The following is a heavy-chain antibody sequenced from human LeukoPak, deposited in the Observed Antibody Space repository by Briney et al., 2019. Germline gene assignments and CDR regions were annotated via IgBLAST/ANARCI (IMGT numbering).Heavy chain of an antibody. V-gene: IGHV3-30*09. CDR1: GFTFSSND. D-gene: IGHD5-24*01. CDR2: VSSDGRNK. CDR3: ARNYLGLT. J-gene: IGHJ5*02. Sequence: GGSLRLSCAASGFTFSSNDLHWVRQPPGAGVAGVAAVSSDGRNKYYADSVKGRFAISRDNSKNTLYLQMNSLRAEDTAVFYCARNYLGLTWGQGTLVTVSS.